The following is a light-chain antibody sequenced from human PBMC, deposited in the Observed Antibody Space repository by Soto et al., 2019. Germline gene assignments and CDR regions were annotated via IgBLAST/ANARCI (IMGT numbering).Light chain of an antibody. Sequence: EIVLTQSLATLSLSPGERATLSCRASQSVSSYLAWYQQKPGQAPRLLIYDASNRATGIPARFSGSGSGTDFTLTISSLEPEDFAVYYCQQRSNWPPLTFGPGTKVEI. CDR1: QSVSSY. CDR2: DAS. J-gene: IGKJ3*01. CDR3: QQRSNWPPLT. V-gene: IGKV3-11*01.